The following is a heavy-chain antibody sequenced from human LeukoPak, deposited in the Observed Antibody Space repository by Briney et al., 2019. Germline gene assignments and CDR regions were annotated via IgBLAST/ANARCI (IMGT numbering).Heavy chain of an antibody. J-gene: IGHJ4*02. V-gene: IGHV3-23*01. CDR1: GFTFDSYA. CDR2: FSGTGGTR. Sequence: GGSLRLSCAASGFTFDSYAMSWVRQALGKGLEWVSAFSGTGGTRYYADSVRGRFTISRDDSKNTLYLQMNSLRAEDTAVYFCAKGRFYFDYWGQGTLVTVSS. CDR3: AKGRFYFDY.